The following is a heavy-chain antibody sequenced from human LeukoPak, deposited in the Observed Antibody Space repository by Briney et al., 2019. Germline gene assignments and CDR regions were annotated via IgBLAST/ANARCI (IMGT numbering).Heavy chain of an antibody. D-gene: IGHD2-2*01. CDR3: AKGSLTIWYAFDI. CDR2: ITSSGGST. Sequence: GASLRLSCAASGFTFSSYAMSWVRQAPGKGLEWVSTITSSGGSTYYADSVKGRFTISRDNSKNTLFLQTNSLRAEDTAVYYCAKGSLTIWYAFDIWGQGTQVTVSS. V-gene: IGHV3-23*01. CDR1: GFTFSSYA. J-gene: IGHJ4*02.